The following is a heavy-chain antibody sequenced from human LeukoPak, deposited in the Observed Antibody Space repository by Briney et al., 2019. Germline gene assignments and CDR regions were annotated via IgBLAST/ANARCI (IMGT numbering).Heavy chain of an antibody. V-gene: IGHV3-23*01. J-gene: IGHJ4*02. CDR3: AKVSLRWLVLSPFDY. Sequence: GGSLRLSWGASRFTFSSYAMSWVRQAPGKGLEWVSSISGSGGTTHYADSVKGRFTISRDNSKNTLSLQMNSLRAEDTAVYYCAKVSLRWLVLSPFDYWGKGTLVTVSS. D-gene: IGHD6-19*01. CDR1: RFTFSSYA. CDR2: ISGSGGTT.